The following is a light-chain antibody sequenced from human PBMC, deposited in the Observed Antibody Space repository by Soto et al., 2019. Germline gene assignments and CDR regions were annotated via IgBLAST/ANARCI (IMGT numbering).Light chain of an antibody. Sequence: DIQMTQSPSTLSASVGDRVTITCRASENIKNWLAWYQQTAGKAPKVLISDASRLEAGVPSRFSGSGSGTDFTLTITSLQTDDFGTYYCQQYGSSPPLTFGGGTKVDIK. V-gene: IGKV1-5*01. CDR3: QQYGSSPPLT. CDR1: ENIKNW. CDR2: DAS. J-gene: IGKJ4*01.